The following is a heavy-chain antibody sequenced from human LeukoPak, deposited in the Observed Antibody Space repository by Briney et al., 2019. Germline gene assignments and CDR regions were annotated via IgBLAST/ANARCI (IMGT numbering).Heavy chain of an antibody. CDR2: IIPIFGTA. CDR3: ASGSSWYPFDY. V-gene: IGHV1-69*05. D-gene: IGHD6-13*01. J-gene: IGHJ4*02. CDR1: GGAFSSYA. Sequence: SVKVSCKASGGAFSSYAISWVRQAPGQGLEWMGRIIPIFGTANYAQKFQGRVTITTDESTSTAYMELSSLRSEDTAVYYCASGSSWYPFDYWGQGTLSPSPQ.